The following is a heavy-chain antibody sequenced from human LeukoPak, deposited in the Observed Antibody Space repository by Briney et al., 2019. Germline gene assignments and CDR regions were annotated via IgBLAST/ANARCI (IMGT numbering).Heavy chain of an antibody. D-gene: IGHD5-12*01. J-gene: IGHJ4*02. Sequence: GGSLRLSCAASGFTFDDYAMHWVRQAPGKGLEWVSLISGDGGSTYYADSVKGRFTISRDNSKNSLYLQMNSLRTEDTALYYCAKAGGARFMVATYFDYWGQGTLVTVSS. CDR1: GFTFDDYA. V-gene: IGHV3-43*02. CDR2: ISGDGGST. CDR3: AKAGGARFMVATYFDY.